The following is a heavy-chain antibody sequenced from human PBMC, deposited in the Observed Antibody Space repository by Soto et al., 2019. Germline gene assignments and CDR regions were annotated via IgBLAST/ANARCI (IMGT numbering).Heavy chain of an antibody. V-gene: IGHV3-30-3*01. J-gene: IGHJ5*02. CDR1: GFTFSSYA. D-gene: IGHD2-2*01. CDR2: ISYDGSNK. CDR3: ARHPLPNAYCISTSCYWLPWIDP. Sequence: GGSLRLACAASGFTFSSYAMHWVRQAPGKGLEWVAVISYDGSNKYYADSVKGQFTISRDNSKNTLYLQMNSLRAEDTAVYYCARHPLPNAYCISTSCYWLPWIDPWGQGTLVTVS.